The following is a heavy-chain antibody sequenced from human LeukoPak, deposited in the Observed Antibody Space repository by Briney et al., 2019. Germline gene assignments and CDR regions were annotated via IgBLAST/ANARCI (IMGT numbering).Heavy chain of an antibody. V-gene: IGHV3-53*05. CDR2: IYSGGST. Sequence: GGSLRLSCAASGFTVSSNYMSWVRQAPGKGLEWVSVIYSGGSTYYADSVKGRFTISRDNSKNTLYLQVNSLRAEDTAVYYCAKTQTTYYYYMDVWGKGTTVTVSS. J-gene: IGHJ6*03. CDR1: GFTVSSNY. CDR3: AKTQTTYYYYMDV. D-gene: IGHD1-14*01.